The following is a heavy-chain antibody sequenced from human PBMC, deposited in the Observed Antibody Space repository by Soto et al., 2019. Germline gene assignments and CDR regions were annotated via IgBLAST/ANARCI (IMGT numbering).Heavy chain of an antibody. CDR3: ARHFADDILTGLNWFDP. D-gene: IGHD3-9*01. CDR2: IYYSGST. J-gene: IGHJ5*02. CDR1: GGSISSYY. V-gene: IGHV4-59*08. Sequence: SETLSLTCTVSGGSISSYYWSWIRQPPGKGLEWIGYIYYSGSTNYNPSLKSRVTISVDTSKNQFSLKLSSVTAADTAVYYCARHFADDILTGLNWFDPWGQGTLVTVSS.